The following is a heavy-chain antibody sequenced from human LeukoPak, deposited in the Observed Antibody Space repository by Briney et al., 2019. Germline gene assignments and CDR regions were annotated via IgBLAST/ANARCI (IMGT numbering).Heavy chain of an antibody. V-gene: IGHV3-23*01. CDR3: AKDLIDYYDSSGSFDY. D-gene: IGHD3-22*01. CDR2: ISGSGGST. Sequence: GGSLRLSCAASGFTFSSYAMSWVRQAPGKGLEWVSAISGSGGSTYYADSVKGRFTISRDNSKNTLYLQMNSLRAEDTAVYYCAKDLIDYYDSSGSFDYWGQGTLVTVSS. J-gene: IGHJ4*02. CDR1: GFTFSSYA.